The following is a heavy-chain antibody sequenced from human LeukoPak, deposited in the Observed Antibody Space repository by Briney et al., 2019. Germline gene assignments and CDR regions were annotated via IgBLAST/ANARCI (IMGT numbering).Heavy chain of an antibody. V-gene: IGHV3-30*02. CDR3: AKIYDYIWGSYRYTESFAFDI. J-gene: IGHJ3*02. CDR1: GFTFSSYG. D-gene: IGHD3-16*02. Sequence: GGSLRLSCAASGFTFSSYGMHWVRQAPGKGLEWVAFIRYDGSNKYYADSVKGRFTISRDNSKNTLYLQMNSLRAEDTAVYYCAKIYDYIWGSYRYTESFAFDIWGQGTMVTVSS. CDR2: IRYDGSNK.